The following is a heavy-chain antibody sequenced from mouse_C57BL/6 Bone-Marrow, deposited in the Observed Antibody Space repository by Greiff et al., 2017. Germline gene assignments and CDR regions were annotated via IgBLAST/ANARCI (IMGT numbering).Heavy chain of an antibody. J-gene: IGHJ3*01. CDR3: ARGGLRWFAY. D-gene: IGHD2-4*01. CDR1: GYSFTGYY. Sequence: VHVKQSGPELVKPGASVKISCKASGYSFTGYYMNWVKQSPEKSLEWIGEINPSTGGTTYNQKFKAKATLTVDKSSSTAYMQLKSLTSEDSAVYYCARGGLRWFAYWGQGTLVTVSA. CDR2: INPSTGGT. V-gene: IGHV1-42*01.